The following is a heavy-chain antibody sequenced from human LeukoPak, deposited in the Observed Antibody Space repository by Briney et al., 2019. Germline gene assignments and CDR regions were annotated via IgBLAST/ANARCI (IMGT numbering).Heavy chain of an antibody. V-gene: IGHV3-23*01. D-gene: IGHD3-16*02. Sequence: GGSLRLSCAASGFTFSSYAMSWVRQAPGKGLEWVSAISGSGGSTYYADSVKGRFTISRDNSKNTLYLQMNSLRAEDTAVYYCAKGSDYDYVWGSYRDYWGQGTLVTVSS. CDR1: GFTFSSYA. J-gene: IGHJ4*02. CDR2: ISGSGGST. CDR3: AKGSDYDYVWGSYRDY.